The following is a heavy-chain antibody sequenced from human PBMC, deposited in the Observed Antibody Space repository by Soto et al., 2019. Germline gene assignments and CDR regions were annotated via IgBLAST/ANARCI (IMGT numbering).Heavy chain of an antibody. Sequence: QVQLVESGGGVVQPGRSLRLSCAASGFTFSSYAMHWVRQAPGKGLEWVAGISYDGSNKYYADSVKGRFTISRDNSKNTLYLQMNSLRAEDTAVYYCARDHSPYYGMDVWGQGTTVTVSS. CDR1: GFTFSSYA. J-gene: IGHJ6*02. D-gene: IGHD2-15*01. CDR2: ISYDGSNK. V-gene: IGHV3-30-3*01. CDR3: ARDHSPYYGMDV.